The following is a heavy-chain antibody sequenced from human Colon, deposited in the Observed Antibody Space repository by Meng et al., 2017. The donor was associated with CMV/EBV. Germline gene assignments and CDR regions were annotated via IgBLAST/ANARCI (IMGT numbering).Heavy chain of an antibody. D-gene: IGHD4-11*01. Sequence: GESLKISCAASGMTLSSYWMTWVRQAPGKGLEWVANIKQDGSETSYVDSVKGRFTISRDNAKNSLNLQMNSLRAEDTAVYYCARDMGIYTNYVYYWGQGALVTVSS. CDR3: ARDMGIYTNYVYY. V-gene: IGHV3-7*01. J-gene: IGHJ4*02. CDR2: IKQDGSET. CDR1: GMTLSSYW.